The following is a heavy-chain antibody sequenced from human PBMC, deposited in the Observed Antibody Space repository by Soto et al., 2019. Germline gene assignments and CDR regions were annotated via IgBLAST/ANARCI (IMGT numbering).Heavy chain of an antibody. CDR2: IITIFGTA. D-gene: IGHD6-19*01. Sequence: QVQLVQSGAEVKKPGSSVKVSCKASGGTFSSYAISCVRQAPGQGLEWMGGIITIFGTANYAQKLQGRVKITADKSTSAAYTELSSLSSEDTAVYYCAAYYSSGWYGAFAYWGQGTLVTVSS. J-gene: IGHJ4*02. CDR1: GGTFSSYA. V-gene: IGHV1-69*06. CDR3: AAYYSSGWYGAFAY.